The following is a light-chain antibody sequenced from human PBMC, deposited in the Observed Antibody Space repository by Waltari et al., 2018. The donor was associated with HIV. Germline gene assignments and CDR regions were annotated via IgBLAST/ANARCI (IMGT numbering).Light chain of an antibody. CDR3: QKYDSAPRT. CDR2: AAS. J-gene: IGKJ1*01. Sequence: DIQMIQSPSSLSASVGDRVTITCRANQGINNYLLWYQQRPGKGPEVLIYAASILQSGVPSRFSGSGSGTNFTLTINSLQPEDAGIYFCQKYDSAPRTFGLGTRVEI. CDR1: QGINNY. V-gene: IGKV1-27*01.